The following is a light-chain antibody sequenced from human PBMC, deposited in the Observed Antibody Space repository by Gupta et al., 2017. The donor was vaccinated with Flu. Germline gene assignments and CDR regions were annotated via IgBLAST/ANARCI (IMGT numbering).Light chain of an antibody. J-gene: IGLJ3*02. V-gene: IGLV1-47*01. CDR2: END. Sequence: SSESGNTNRMGRQKLYGYLQCPGTAPKIVIYENDQRISGVSGWFSGSKYGNSASMATSGIRGEDEDDYYCGTWDSSVEAWVFGGGTKLTVL. CDR3: GTWDSSVEAWV. CDR1: TNRMGRQK.